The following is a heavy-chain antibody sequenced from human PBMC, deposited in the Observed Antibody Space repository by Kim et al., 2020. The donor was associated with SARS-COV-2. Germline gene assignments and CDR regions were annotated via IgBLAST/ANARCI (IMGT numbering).Heavy chain of an antibody. J-gene: IGHJ6*01. D-gene: IGHD3-16*01. V-gene: IGHV3-7*01. CDR2: IKQDGSEK. CDR1: GFIFSKFW. CDR3: TRGTASEYVYHYGMDV. Sequence: GGSLRLSCAASGFIFSKFWMSWVRQAPGKGLEWVANIKQDGSEKYYEDSAKGRFTISRDNAKNSLYLQMNSLRAEDTAVYYCTRGTASEYVYHYGMDVWGQGTTVTGSS.